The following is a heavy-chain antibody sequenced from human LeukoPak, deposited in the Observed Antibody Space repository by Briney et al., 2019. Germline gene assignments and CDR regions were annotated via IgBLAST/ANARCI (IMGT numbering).Heavy chain of an antibody. V-gene: IGHV3-48*03. D-gene: IGHD6-19*01. CDR2: ISSSGSTI. J-gene: IGHJ4*02. CDR3: ARDRTSYSSGWYYFDY. CDR1: GFTFSSYE. Sequence: GGSLRLSCAASGFTFSSYEMNWVRQAPGKGLEWVSYISSSGSTIYYADSVKGRFTISRDNAKNSLYLQMNSLRAEDTAVYYCARDRTSYSSGWYYFDYWGQGTLVTVSS.